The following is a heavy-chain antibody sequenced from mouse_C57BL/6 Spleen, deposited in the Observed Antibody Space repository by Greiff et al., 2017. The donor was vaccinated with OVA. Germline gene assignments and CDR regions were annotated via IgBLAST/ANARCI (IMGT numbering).Heavy chain of an antibody. D-gene: IGHD1-1*01. CDR3: ARSNGYYGSSYRYYAMDY. V-gene: IGHV1-50*01. CDR1: GYTFTSYW. Sequence: QVQLKQPGAELVKPGASVKLSCKASGYTFTSYWMQWVKQRPGQGLEWIGEIDPSDSYTNYNQKFKGKATLTVDTSSSTAYMQLSSLTSEDSAVYYCARSNGYYGSSYRYYAMDYWGQGTSVTVSS. J-gene: IGHJ4*01. CDR2: IDPSDSYT.